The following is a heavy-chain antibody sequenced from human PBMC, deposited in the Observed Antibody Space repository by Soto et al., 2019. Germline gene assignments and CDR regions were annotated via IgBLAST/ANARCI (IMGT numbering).Heavy chain of an antibody. V-gene: IGHV1-69*13. J-gene: IGHJ6*02. CDR1: GGTFSSYA. CDR3: ARGGKYSSGWSNPGPSYYYYYGMDV. CDR2: IIPIFGTA. D-gene: IGHD6-13*01. Sequence: SVKVSCKASGGTFSSYAISWVRQAPGQGLEWMGGIIPIFGTANYAQKFQGRVTITADESTSTAYMELSSLRSEDTAVYYCARGGKYSSGWSNPGPSYYYYYGMDVWGQGTTVTVSS.